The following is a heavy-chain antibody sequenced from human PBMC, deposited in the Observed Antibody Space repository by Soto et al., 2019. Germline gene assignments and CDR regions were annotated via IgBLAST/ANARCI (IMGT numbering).Heavy chain of an antibody. J-gene: IGHJ4*02. CDR2: ISTSSSTI. CDR3: ARVVISGSYLDY. Sequence: EVQLVESGGGLVQPGGSLRLSCAASGFTFSSYSMNWVRQAPGKGLEWGSDISTSSSTIYYADSVRGRFTISRDNAKNSLYMQVNSLRAEDTAVYYCARVVISGSYLDYWGQGTLVTVSS. V-gene: IGHV3-48*01. D-gene: IGHD1-26*01. CDR1: GFTFSSYS.